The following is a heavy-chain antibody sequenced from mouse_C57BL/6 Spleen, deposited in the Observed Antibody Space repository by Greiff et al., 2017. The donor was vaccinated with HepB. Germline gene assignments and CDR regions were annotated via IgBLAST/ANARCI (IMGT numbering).Heavy chain of an antibody. D-gene: IGHD2-2*01. Sequence: QVHVKQPGAELVKPGASVKLSCKASGYTFTSYWMQWVKQRPGQGLEWIGEIDPSDSYTNYNQKFKGKATLTVDTSSSTAYMQLSSLTSEDSAVYYCARALWLRHYYYAMDYWGQGTSVTVSS. J-gene: IGHJ4*01. V-gene: IGHV1-50*01. CDR3: ARALWLRHYYYAMDY. CDR2: IDPSDSYT. CDR1: GYTFTSYW.